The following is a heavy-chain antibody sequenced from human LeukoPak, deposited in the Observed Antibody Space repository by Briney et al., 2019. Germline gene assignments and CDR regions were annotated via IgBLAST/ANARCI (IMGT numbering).Heavy chain of an antibody. Sequence: GGSLRLSCAASGFTFSNYWMTWVRQAPGKGLEWVANINQDGSEKYYVDSVKGRFTISRDNVKDSLYLQMNSLRAEDTAVYYCARSRSVDYWGQGTLVTVSS. CDR2: INQDGSEK. V-gene: IGHV3-7*01. J-gene: IGHJ4*02. CDR1: GFTFSNYW. CDR3: ARSRSVDY.